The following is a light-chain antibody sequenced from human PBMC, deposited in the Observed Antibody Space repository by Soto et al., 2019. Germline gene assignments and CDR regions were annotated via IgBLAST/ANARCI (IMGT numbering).Light chain of an antibody. CDR2: DAS. J-gene: IGKJ2*01. Sequence: DIQVTQYPSSLSASVGDRVTITCRASQSISSYLNWYQQKPGKAPKLLIYDASTLQSGVPSRFSGLGSGTDFALTITSLQPDDSATYYCQQSYTTVYTFGQGTKVDIK. CDR3: QQSYTTVYT. CDR1: QSISSY. V-gene: IGKV1-39*01.